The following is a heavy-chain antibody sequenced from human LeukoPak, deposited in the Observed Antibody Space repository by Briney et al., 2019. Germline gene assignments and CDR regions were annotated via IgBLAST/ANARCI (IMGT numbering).Heavy chain of an antibody. CDR2: IKQDGSEK. CDR3: ARASGWYDGDY. V-gene: IGHV3-7*01. J-gene: IGHJ4*02. CDR1: GFTFSSYW. Sequence: GGSLRLSCAASGFTFSSYWVSWVRQAPGKGLEWVANIKQDGSEKYYVDSVKGRFTISKDNAKNSLYLQVNSLRAEDTAVYYCARASGWYDGDYWGQGTLVTVSS. D-gene: IGHD6-19*01.